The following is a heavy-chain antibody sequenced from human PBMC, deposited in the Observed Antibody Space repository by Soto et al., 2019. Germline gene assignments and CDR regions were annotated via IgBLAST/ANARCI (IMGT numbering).Heavy chain of an antibody. J-gene: IGHJ4*02. Sequence: SETLSLTCTGSGGSISNYYWSWIRQPPGKGLEWIGYIYYSGSPSYNPSLKSRVTISVDTSKNQFSLKLNSVTAADTAVYYCARFNPSYFDYWGQGTLVTVSS. CDR2: IYYSGSP. V-gene: IGHV4-59*01. CDR3: ARFNPSYFDY. CDR1: GGSISNYY.